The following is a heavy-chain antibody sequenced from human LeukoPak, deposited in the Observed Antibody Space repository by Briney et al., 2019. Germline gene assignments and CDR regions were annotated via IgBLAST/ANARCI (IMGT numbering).Heavy chain of an antibody. CDR3: ARVVRGSSAYRYYFDY. CDR1: GFTFSSYA. CDR2: IYPGGST. Sequence: PGGSLRLSCAASGFTFSSYAMSWVRQAPGKGPECVSVIYPGGSTYYADSAKGRFTISRDDSKNTLYLQMNSLRAEDTAVYYCARVVRGSSAYRYYFDYWGQGTLVTVSS. D-gene: IGHD3-22*01. J-gene: IGHJ4*02. V-gene: IGHV3-53*01.